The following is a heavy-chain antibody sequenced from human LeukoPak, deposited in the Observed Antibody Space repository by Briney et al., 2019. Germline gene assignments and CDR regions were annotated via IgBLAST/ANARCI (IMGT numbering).Heavy chain of an antibody. CDR3: ARVQTAPYYYMDV. Sequence: PGGSLRLSCAASGFTFSDYYMSWIRQAPGKGLEWVSYISSSGSTIYYADSVKGRFTISRDNAKNSLYLQMNSLRAEDTAVYYCARVQTAPYYYMDVWGKGTTVTVSS. CDR1: GFTFSDYY. D-gene: IGHD2-21*02. CDR2: ISSSGSTI. J-gene: IGHJ6*03. V-gene: IGHV3-11*01.